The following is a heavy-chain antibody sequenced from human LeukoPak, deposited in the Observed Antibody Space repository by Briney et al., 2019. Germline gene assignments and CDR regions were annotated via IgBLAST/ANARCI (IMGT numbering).Heavy chain of an antibody. CDR1: GYTFTNYG. Sequence: GASVKVSCKASGYTFTNYGISWVRQAPGQGLEWMGWISAYNGNTNYAQKLQGRVTMTTDTSTSTAYMELRSLRSDDTAVYYCARVKTIFGVPIIQDYWGQGTLVTVSS. D-gene: IGHD3-3*01. J-gene: IGHJ4*02. V-gene: IGHV1-18*01. CDR3: ARVKTIFGVPIIQDY. CDR2: ISAYNGNT.